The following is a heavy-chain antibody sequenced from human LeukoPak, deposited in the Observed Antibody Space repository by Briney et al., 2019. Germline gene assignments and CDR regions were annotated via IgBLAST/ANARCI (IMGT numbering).Heavy chain of an antibody. J-gene: IGHJ6*03. D-gene: IGHD6-13*01. CDR3: ARDSGQQLDPGYMDV. V-gene: IGHV3-23*01. CDR1: GFTFSSYG. CDR2: ISASGGST. Sequence: PGGSLRLSCAVSGFTFSSYGMSWVRQAPGKGLKWVSDISASGGSTNYADSVKGRFTVSRDNSKNTLYLQMNSLRAEDTAVYYCARDSGQQLDPGYMDVWGKGTTVTVSS.